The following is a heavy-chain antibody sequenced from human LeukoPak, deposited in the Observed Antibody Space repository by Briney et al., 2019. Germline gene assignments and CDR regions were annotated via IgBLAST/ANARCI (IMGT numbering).Heavy chain of an antibody. J-gene: IGHJ4*02. V-gene: IGHV3-23*01. CDR1: GFTFSSYA. D-gene: IGHD6-19*01. CDR2: ISGSGGSK. CDR3: AKAPPNYSSGWSLDY. Sequence: PGGSLRLSCAASGFTFSSYAMSWVRPAPGKGLEWVSAISGSGGSKYYADSVKGRFTISRDNSKNTLYLQMNSLRAEDTAVYYCAKAPPNYSSGWSLDYWGQGTLVTVSS.